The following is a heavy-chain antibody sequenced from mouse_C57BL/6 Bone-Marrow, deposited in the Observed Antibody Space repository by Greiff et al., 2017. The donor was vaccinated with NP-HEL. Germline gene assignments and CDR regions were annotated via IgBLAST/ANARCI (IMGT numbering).Heavy chain of an antibody. D-gene: IGHD2-14*01. CDR1: GFTFSSYG. Sequence: DVKLVESGGDLVKPGGSLKLSCAASGFTFSSYGMSWVRQTPDKRLEWVATISSGGSYTYYPDSLKGRFTISRDNAKNTLYLQMSSLKYEDTAMYYCASPYGYDVAWFAYWGQGTLVTVSA. CDR2: ISSGGSYT. J-gene: IGHJ3*01. V-gene: IGHV5-6*02. CDR3: ASPYGYDVAWFAY.